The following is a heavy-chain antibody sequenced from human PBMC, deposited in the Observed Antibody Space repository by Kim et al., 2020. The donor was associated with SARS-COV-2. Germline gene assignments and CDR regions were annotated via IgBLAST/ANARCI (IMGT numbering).Heavy chain of an antibody. CDR3: ARPTRQGSGSYYDAFDM. J-gene: IGHJ3*02. CDR1: GYSFTSYD. Sequence: ASVKVSCKASGYSFTSYDIDWVRQATGQGLEWMGWMNFKSGNTGYAQKFQGRVTMTRDIPTSTAYMELSSLNSEDTAVYYCARPTRQGSGSYYDAFDMWGQGTMVTVSS. D-gene: IGHD6-19*01. CDR2: MNFKSGNT. V-gene: IGHV1-8*01.